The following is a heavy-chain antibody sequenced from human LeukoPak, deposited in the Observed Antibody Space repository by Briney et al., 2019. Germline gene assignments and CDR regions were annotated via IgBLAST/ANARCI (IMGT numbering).Heavy chain of an antibody. CDR3: ATVVGWKAYDH. CDR2: VDPEDGKT. D-gene: IGHD2-21*01. CDR1: GLTFSDYF. V-gene: IGHV1-69-2*01. J-gene: IGHJ4*02. Sequence: ASVKVSFKASGLTFSDYFVHWVRQAPGKGLEWMGRVDPEDGKTLYAEKFRGRVTITADTSADTAYLDLSGLKSEDTAVYYCATVVGWKAYDHWGQGTLVTVSS.